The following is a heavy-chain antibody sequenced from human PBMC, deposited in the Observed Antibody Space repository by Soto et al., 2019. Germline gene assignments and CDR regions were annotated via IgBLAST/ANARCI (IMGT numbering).Heavy chain of an antibody. Sequence: QVQLVQSEGEVRKPGASVKVSCKASGYTFTSYGIIWVRQAPGQGLEWMGYISPNSGDTRYAPKLQGRVTMTTDTSATTDYMERRSLTSDDTAVYYCAREMCTSIGPQNFFDYWGLGARVHVSS. V-gene: IGHV1-18*01. J-gene: IGHJ4*01. CDR3: AREMCTSIGPQNFFDY. CDR2: ISPNSGDT. CDR1: GYTFTSYG. D-gene: IGHD3-3*02.